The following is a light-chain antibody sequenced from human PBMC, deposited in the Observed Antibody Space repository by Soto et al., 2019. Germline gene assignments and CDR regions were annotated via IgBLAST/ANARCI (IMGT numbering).Light chain of an antibody. CDR2: HXA. CDR3: QQYKTYTCT. CDR1: QRISIY. Sequence: DVPITQSPYSMSASFGGRVTLPXRASQRISIYLNWYQQKPGXAPKXXXYHXASLQSGGPSSFSGSGSATDFTLTISSLQPDDFVTYYCQQYKTYTCTFGQGTNVEIK. J-gene: IGKJ1*01. V-gene: IGKV1-39*01.